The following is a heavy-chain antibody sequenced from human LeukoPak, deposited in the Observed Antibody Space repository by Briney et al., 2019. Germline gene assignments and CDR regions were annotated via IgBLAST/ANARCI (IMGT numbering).Heavy chain of an antibody. Sequence: GGSLRLSCAASGFTFSSYEMNWVRQAPGEGLEWVSYISSSGSTIYYADSVKGRFTISRDNAKNSLYLQMNSLRAEDTAVYYCATEVVAATNDALDIWGQGTMVTVSS. J-gene: IGHJ3*02. CDR3: ATEVVAATNDALDI. V-gene: IGHV3-48*03. CDR2: ISSSGSTI. CDR1: GFTFSSYE. D-gene: IGHD2-15*01.